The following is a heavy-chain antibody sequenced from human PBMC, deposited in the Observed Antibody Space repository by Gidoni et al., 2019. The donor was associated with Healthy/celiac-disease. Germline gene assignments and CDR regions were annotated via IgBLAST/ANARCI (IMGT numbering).Heavy chain of an antibody. CDR3: AKSLDIVVVPASGAYGMDV. V-gene: IGHV3-23*01. J-gene: IGHJ6*02. D-gene: IGHD2-2*01. CDR1: GFTFSSYA. Sequence: EVQLLESGGGLVQPGGSLRLSCAASGFTFSSYAMSWVRQAPGKGLEWVSAISGSGGSTYYADSVKGRFTISRDNSKNTLYLQMNSLRAEDTAVYYCAKSLDIVVVPASGAYGMDVWGQGTTVTVSS. CDR2: ISGSGGST.